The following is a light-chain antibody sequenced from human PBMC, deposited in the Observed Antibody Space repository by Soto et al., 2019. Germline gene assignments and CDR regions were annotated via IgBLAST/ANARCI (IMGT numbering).Light chain of an antibody. V-gene: IGKV3D-15*01. J-gene: IGKJ4*01. Sequence: EIVLTQSPATLSVSPGERVTLSCRASQSVSDNLAWYQQKPGQAPRLLIYGASIRATDIPARFSGSGFGTEFSLTISSLQSEDFAVYYCQQYNDWPLTFGGGTKVDIK. CDR3: QQYNDWPLT. CDR1: QSVSDN. CDR2: GAS.